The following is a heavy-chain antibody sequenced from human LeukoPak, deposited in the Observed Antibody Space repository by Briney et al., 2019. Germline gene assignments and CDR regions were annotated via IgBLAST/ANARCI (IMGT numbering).Heavy chain of an antibody. CDR1: GFTFSSYA. CDR2: ISGFGGST. D-gene: IGHD3-9*01. CDR3: SKNGRYDILTGRYYNYYMDV. J-gene: IGHJ6*03. V-gene: IGHV3-23*01. Sequence: GGSLRLSCAASGFTFSSYAMTSVRQAAGKGLEWVSTISGFGGSTYYADSVKGRFPISRDNSKNTLYLQMNSLRAEDTAVYYCSKNGRYDILTGRYYNYYMDVWGKGTTVTVSS.